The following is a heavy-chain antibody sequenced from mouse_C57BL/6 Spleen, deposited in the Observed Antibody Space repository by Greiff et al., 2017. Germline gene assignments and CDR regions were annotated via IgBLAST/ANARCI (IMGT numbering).Heavy chain of an antibody. J-gene: IGHJ4*01. Sequence: DVQLQESGPGLVKPSQSLYLTCSVTGYSITSGYYWNWIRQFPGNQQEWMGYISYDGSNNYNPSLKNLISITCDTAKNQFFLKLNSVTTEDTATYDCARAGAGYAMDYWGQGTSVTVSA. D-gene: IGHD4-1*01. V-gene: IGHV3-6*01. CDR3: ARAGAGYAMDY. CDR1: GYSITSGYY. CDR2: ISYDGSN.